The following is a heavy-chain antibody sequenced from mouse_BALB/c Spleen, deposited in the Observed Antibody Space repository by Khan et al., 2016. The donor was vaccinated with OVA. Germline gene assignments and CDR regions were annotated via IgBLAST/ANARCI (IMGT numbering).Heavy chain of an antibody. Sequence: QVQLKQSGPGLAAPSQSLSITCTISGFSLTNYGVHWVRQPPGKGLEWLVVIWSDGNTNYNSALNSRLTITKDNSQSQVFLKINSLQTDDTAIYFCARQPYDHHNIMDYWGQGTSVTVSS. CDR3: ARQPYDHHNIMDY. CDR2: IWSDGNT. V-gene: IGHV2-6-1*01. D-gene: IGHD1-1*01. CDR1: GFSLTNYG. J-gene: IGHJ4*01.